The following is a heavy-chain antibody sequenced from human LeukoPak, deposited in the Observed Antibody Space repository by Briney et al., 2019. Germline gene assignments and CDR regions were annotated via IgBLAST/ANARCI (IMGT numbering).Heavy chain of an antibody. J-gene: IGHJ4*02. D-gene: IGHD2-2*01. CDR3: AICSSTWSGDRPDS. CDR2: ILPIFRMT. Sequence: RASVKVSCKASGGTFRNYPISWVRQAPGQGLGWMGGILPIFRMTNYAEKFQGRVTITADESTTTAYLELNSLRSEDTAVYYCAICSSTWSGDRPDSWGQGSLVTVSS. CDR1: GGTFRNYP. V-gene: IGHV1-69*13.